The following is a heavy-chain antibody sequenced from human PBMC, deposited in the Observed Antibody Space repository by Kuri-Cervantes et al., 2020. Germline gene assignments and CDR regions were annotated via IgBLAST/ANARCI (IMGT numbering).Heavy chain of an antibody. D-gene: IGHD6-19*01. CDR2: ISYDGSNK. Sequence: GGSLRLSCAASGFTFSSYAMHWVRQAPGKGLEWVAVISYDGSNKYYADSVKGRFTISRDNSKNTLYLQMNSLRAEDTAVYYCAKDYPNRRLYQWLEWGYFDCWGQGTLVTVSS. CDR1: GFTFSSYA. V-gene: IGHV3-30-3*01. J-gene: IGHJ4*02. CDR3: AKDYPNRRLYQWLEWGYFDC.